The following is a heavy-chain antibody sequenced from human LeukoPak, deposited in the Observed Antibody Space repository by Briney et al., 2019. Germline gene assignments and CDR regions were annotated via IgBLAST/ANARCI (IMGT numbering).Heavy chain of an antibody. CDR2: ISYDGSNE. CDR1: GFTFSSYG. D-gene: IGHD3-22*01. J-gene: IGHJ4*02. Sequence: AGGSLRLSCAASGFTFSSYGMHWVRQAPGKGLEWVALISYDGSNEYYADSVRGRFTISRDNSKFTLYLQMNSLRAEDTAVYYCAKVLDGTGYWNYYFDSWGQGTLVTVSS. V-gene: IGHV3-30*18. CDR3: AKVLDGTGYWNYYFDS.